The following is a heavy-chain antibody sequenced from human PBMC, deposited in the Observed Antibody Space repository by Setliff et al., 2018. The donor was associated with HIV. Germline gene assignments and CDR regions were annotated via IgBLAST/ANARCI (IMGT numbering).Heavy chain of an antibody. Sequence: PSETLSLTCTVSGGSISSDNYYWSWIRQPPGRGLEWIGEINHSGSTSYNPSLKSRVSMSVDTSKNQVSLRLSSVTAADTGVYYCARHRDPPGTSWIFYYYYMDLWGGGTTVTVSS. D-gene: IGHD2-2*01. CDR2: INHSGST. CDR1: GGSISSDNYY. CDR3: ARHRDPPGTSWIFYYYYMDL. V-gene: IGHV4-39*01. J-gene: IGHJ6*03.